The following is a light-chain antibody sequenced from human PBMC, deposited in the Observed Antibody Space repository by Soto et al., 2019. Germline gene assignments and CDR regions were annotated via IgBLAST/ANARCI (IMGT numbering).Light chain of an antibody. CDR1: QSVLYSSTNKNY. J-gene: IGKJ3*01. CDR2: WAS. CDR3: QQYYSSPFT. Sequence: DIVMTQSPDSLAVSLGERATINCKSTQSVLYSSTNKNYLAWYQQETGQPPKLLIYWASTRESGVPDRFSGSGSGTDFTLTISSLQAEDVAVYYCQQYYSSPFTFGPGTKVDI. V-gene: IGKV4-1*01.